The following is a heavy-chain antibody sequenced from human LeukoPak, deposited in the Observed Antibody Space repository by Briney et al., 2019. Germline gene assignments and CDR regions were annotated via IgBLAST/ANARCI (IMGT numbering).Heavy chain of an antibody. D-gene: IGHD5-24*01. CDR3: AKFGRDGYARAGDAFDI. V-gene: IGHV3-23*01. Sequence: SGGSLRLSYAASGFTFSSYAMSWVRQAPDKGLEWVSAISGSGTPTYSADSVKGRFTISRDNSKNTLYLQMNSLRAEDTAVYYCAKFGRDGYARAGDAFDIWGQGTMVTVSS. CDR1: GFTFSSYA. J-gene: IGHJ3*02. CDR2: ISGSGTPT.